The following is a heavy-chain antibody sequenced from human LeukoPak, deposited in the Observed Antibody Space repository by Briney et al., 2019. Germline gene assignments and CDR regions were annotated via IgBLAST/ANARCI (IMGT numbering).Heavy chain of an antibody. CDR3: ARDLYYGSGSPPYYYYGMDV. Sequence: ASVKVSCKASGYTFTSYAMHWVRQAPGQRLEWMGWINAGNGNTKYSQKFQGRVTITGDTSASTAYMELSSLRSEDTAVYYCARDLYYGSGSPPYYYYGMDVWGKGTTVTVSS. CDR2: INAGNGNT. CDR1: GYTFTSYA. V-gene: IGHV1-3*01. J-gene: IGHJ6*04. D-gene: IGHD3-10*01.